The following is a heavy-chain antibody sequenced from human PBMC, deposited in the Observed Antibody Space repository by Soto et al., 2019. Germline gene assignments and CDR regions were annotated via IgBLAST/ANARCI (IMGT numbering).Heavy chain of an antibody. D-gene: IGHD3-3*01. Sequence: GESLKISCKGSGYSFTSYWIGWVRQMPGKGLEWMGIIYPGDSDTRYSPSFQGQVTISADKSISTAYLQWSSLKASDTAMYYCARGAIRFLEWPNWFDPWGQGTLVTVSS. CDR3: ARGAIRFLEWPNWFDP. V-gene: IGHV5-51*01. CDR2: IYPGDSDT. CDR1: GYSFTSYW. J-gene: IGHJ5*02.